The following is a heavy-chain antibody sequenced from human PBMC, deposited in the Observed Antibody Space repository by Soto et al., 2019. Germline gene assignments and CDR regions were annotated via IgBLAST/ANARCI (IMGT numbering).Heavy chain of an antibody. J-gene: IGHJ6*02. V-gene: IGHV4-31*03. CDR2: IYSSGSP. CDR1: GGSISSGGYY. CDR3: ARWAQRYGVDV. Sequence: PSETLSLICTVSGGSISSGGYYWSWVRQHPGKGLEWIGYIYSSGSPSYTPSLKSRVTMSVDTSKNQFSLKLTSVTAADTAVYYCARWAQRYGVDVWGRGTTVTVSS.